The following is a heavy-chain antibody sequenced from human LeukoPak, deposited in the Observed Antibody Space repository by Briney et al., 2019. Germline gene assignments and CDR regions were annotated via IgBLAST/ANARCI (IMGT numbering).Heavy chain of an antibody. CDR1: GTSFTTNA. J-gene: IGHJ6*02. CDR2: ISYDGSNK. CDR3: ARSKLGYCSGDSCYYYYYGMDV. Sequence: SCKASGTSFTTNAMHWVRQAPGKGLEWVAVISYDGSNKYYADSVKGRFTISRDNSKNTLYLQMNSLRAEDTAVYYCARSKLGYCSGDSCYYYYYGMDVWGQGTTVTVSS. V-gene: IGHV3-30-3*01. D-gene: IGHD2-15*01.